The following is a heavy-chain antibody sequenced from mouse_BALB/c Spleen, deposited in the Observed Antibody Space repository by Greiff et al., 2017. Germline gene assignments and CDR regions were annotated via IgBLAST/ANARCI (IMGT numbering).Heavy chain of an antibody. V-gene: IGHV1-4*01. CDR1: GYTFTSYT. D-gene: IGHD1-1*01. Sequence: VQLQESGAELARPGASVKMSCKASGYTFTSYTMHWVKQRPGQGLEWIGYINPSSGYTNYNQKFKDKATLTADKSSSTAYMQLSSLTSEDSAVYYCARREITFPFAYWGQGTLVTVSA. CDR2: INPSSGYT. CDR3: ARREITFPFAY. J-gene: IGHJ3*01.